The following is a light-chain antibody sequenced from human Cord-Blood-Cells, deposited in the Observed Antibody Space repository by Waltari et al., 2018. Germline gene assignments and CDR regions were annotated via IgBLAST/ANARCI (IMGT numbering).Light chain of an antibody. Sequence: EIVLTQSPATLSLSPGERATLSCRASQSVSSYLAWYQQKPGQAPRLLIYDASNRATGTPARFRGSGSATDFTLTISSLEPEDFADYYCQQRSNWPPYTFGQGTKLEIK. CDR3: QQRSNWPPYT. CDR2: DAS. J-gene: IGKJ2*01. V-gene: IGKV3-11*01. CDR1: QSVSSY.